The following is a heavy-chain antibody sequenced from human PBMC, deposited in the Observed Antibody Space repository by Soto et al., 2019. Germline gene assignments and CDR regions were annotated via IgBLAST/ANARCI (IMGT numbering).Heavy chain of an antibody. J-gene: IGHJ4*02. CDR2: IWYDGSNK. Sequence: QVQLVESGGGVVQPGRSLRLSCAASGFTFSSYGMHWVRQAPGKGPEWLAVIWYDGSNKYYGDSVKGRFTISRDNSKNTLYMQMNSLRVEDTAVYYCARAYGDWRYFDYWGQGTLVTVSS. D-gene: IGHD3-10*01. CDR1: GFTFSSYG. V-gene: IGHV3-33*01. CDR3: ARAYGDWRYFDY.